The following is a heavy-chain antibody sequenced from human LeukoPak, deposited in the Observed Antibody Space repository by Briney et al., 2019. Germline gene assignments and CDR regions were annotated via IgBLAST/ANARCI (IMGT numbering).Heavy chain of an antibody. CDR2: ISYGETEK. J-gene: IGHJ4*02. Sequence: GGSLRLSCAASGFTFSSYGMHWVRQPPGKGLEWVAFISYGETEKQYADSVKGRFAISRDDSKNTLFLQMNSLRDEDTAIYYCAKVHGWGRQLGYYFDYWGQGTLVTVSS. CDR1: GFTFSSYG. V-gene: IGHV3-30*02. CDR3: AKVHGWGRQLGYYFDY. D-gene: IGHD2-15*01.